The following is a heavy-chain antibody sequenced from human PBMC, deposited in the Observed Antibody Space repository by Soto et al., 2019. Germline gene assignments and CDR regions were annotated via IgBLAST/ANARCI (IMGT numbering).Heavy chain of an antibody. V-gene: IGHV1-69*13. CDR2: IIPIFGTA. CDR1: GGTFSSYA. CDR3: ARVVVAARYYFDY. Sequence: SVKVSCKASGGTFSSYAISWARQAPGQGLEWMGGIIPIFGTANYAQKFQGRVTITADESTSTAYMELSSLRSEDTAVYYCARVVVAARYYFDYWGQGTLVTVSS. D-gene: IGHD2-15*01. J-gene: IGHJ4*02.